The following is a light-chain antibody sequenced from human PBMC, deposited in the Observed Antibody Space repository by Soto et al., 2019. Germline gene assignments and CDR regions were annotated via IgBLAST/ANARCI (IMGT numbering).Light chain of an antibody. CDR1: SSDVGGYNY. J-gene: IGLJ2*01. CDR2: DVD. CDR3: SSYTSITTHVV. V-gene: IGLV2-14*01. Sequence: QSVLTQPASVSGSPGQASTISCTGTSSDVGGYNYVCWFQQHPGKAPKLMIYDVDNRPSGVSNRFSGSKSGNTASLTISGLQAEDESDYYCSSYTSITTHVVFGGGTKLTVL.